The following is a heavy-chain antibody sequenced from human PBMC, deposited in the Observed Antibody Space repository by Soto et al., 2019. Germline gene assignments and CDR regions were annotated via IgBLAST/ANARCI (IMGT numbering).Heavy chain of an antibody. V-gene: IGHV4-39*01. CDR1: GGSISSSSYY. J-gene: IGHJ6*02. CDR3: ARQGSSSWYWNYYYGMDV. Sequence: KLSETLSLTCTVSGGSISSSSYYWGWIRQPPGKGLEWIGSIYYSGSTYYNPSLKSRVTISVDTSKNQFSLKLSSVTAADTAVYYCARQGSSSWYWNYYYGMDVWGQGTTVTVSS. CDR2: IYYSGST. D-gene: IGHD6-13*01.